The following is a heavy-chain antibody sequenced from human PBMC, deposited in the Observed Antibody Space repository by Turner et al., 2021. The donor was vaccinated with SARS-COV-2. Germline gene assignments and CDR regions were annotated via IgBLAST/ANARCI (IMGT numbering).Heavy chain of an antibody. D-gene: IGHD6-13*01. J-gene: IGHJ5*02. CDR2: IYSGGST. Sequence: EVQLVESGGGLVQPGGSLRLSCAASGFTVSSNYMSWVRQAPGKGLEWVSVIYSGGSTYYADSVKSRFTISIDNSKNTLYLQMSSLRVEDTAVYSCAREAAAGNFHGWFDPWGQGTLVTVSS. CDR3: AREAAAGNFHGWFDP. V-gene: IGHV3-66*01. CDR1: GFTVSSNY.